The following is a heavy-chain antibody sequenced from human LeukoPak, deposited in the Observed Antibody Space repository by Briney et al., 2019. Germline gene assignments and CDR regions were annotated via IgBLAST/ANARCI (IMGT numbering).Heavy chain of an antibody. CDR2: IYYSGST. CDR1: GGSISSSSDY. CDR3: ARQVGVTTILFDY. V-gene: IGHV4-39*01. J-gene: IGHJ4*02. Sequence: PSETLSLTCTVSGGSISSSSDYWGWSRQPPGKGLGGMGSIYYSGSTYYNPSLKSRVTISVDTSKNQFSLSLSSVTAADTAVYYCARQVGVTTILFDYWGQGTLVTVSS. D-gene: IGHD4-17*01.